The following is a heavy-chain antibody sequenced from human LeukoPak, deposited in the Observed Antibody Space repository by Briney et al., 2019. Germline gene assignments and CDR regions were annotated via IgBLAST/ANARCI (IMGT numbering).Heavy chain of an antibody. CDR1: GGSIGSYY. Sequence: SETLSLTCTVSGGSIGSYYWNWIRQSAGKRLEWIGRIYASASTDYNPSVKSRLTMSVDTSKNQFSLKLTSVTAADTAVYYCARLRRSSSGYYNYWGQGTLVTVSS. J-gene: IGHJ4*02. D-gene: IGHD3-22*01. V-gene: IGHV4-4*07. CDR3: ARLRRSSSGYYNY. CDR2: IYASAST.